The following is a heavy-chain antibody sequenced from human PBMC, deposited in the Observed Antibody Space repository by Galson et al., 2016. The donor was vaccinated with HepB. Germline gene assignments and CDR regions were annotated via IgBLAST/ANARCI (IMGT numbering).Heavy chain of an antibody. V-gene: IGHV3-48*02. J-gene: IGHJ5*02. Sequence: SLRLSCAASGFTVSGYSMNWVRQAPGKGLEWVSYIRSSSSTIYYADSVKGRVTSYRANAKNSLYLQMNSLSDEDTAVYYCASDLTTVTTRLTEPWGLGALVTVSS. CDR1: GFTVSGYS. CDR3: ASDLTTVTTRLTEP. CDR2: IRSSSSTI. D-gene: IGHD4-11*01.